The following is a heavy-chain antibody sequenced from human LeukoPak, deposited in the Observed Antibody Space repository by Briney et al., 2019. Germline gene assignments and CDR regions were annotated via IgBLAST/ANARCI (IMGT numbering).Heavy chain of an antibody. J-gene: IGHJ4*02. V-gene: IGHV1-2*06. Sequence: GASVKVSFKASGYTFTGYYMHWVRQAPGQGLEWMGRINPNSGGTDYAQKFQGRVTMTRDTSISAAYMELSRLRSDDTAVYYCARDPEGIAAAGTDYWGQGTLVTVSS. CDR2: INPNSGGT. CDR1: GYTFTGYY. CDR3: ARDPEGIAAAGTDY. D-gene: IGHD6-13*01.